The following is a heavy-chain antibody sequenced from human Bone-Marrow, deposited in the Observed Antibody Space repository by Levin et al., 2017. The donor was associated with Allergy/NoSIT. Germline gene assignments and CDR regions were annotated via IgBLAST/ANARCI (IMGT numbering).Heavy chain of an antibody. CDR2: ISSGSNTI. V-gene: IGHV3-48*01. J-gene: IGHJ6*02. Sequence: KGLEWVSYISSGSNTIHYADSVKGRFTISRDNAKNSLYLQMNSLRAEDTAVYYCARGFRRMDVWGLGTTVTVSS. CDR3: ARGFRRMDV. D-gene: IGHD3-10*01.